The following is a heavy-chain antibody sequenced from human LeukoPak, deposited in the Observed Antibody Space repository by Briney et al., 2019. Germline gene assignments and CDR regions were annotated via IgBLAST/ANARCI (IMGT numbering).Heavy chain of an antibody. V-gene: IGHV1-18*04. CDR1: GYTFTGYY. Sequence: ASVKVSCKASGYTFTGYYMHWVRQAPGQGLEWMGWISAYSGNTKYTQKLQGRVTMTTDTSTSTAYMELRSLRSDDTAVYYCARDLMVDLLGELSLYDYWGQGTLVTVSS. J-gene: IGHJ4*02. D-gene: IGHD3-16*02. CDR2: ISAYSGNT. CDR3: ARDLMVDLLGELSLYDY.